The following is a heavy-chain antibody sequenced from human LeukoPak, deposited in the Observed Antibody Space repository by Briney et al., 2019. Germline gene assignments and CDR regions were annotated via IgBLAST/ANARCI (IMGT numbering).Heavy chain of an antibody. J-gene: IGHJ6*04. D-gene: IGHD2-2*03. CDR2: ISSSSSYI. Sequence: GGSLRLSCAASGVTFSSYSMNWVRQAPGKGLEWVSSISSSSSYIYYADSVKGRFTISRDNTKNSLYLQMNSLRAEDTAVYYCARENGYCSSTSCYSDGMDVWGKGTTVTVSS. V-gene: IGHV3-21*01. CDR3: ARENGYCSSTSCYSDGMDV. CDR1: GVTFSSYS.